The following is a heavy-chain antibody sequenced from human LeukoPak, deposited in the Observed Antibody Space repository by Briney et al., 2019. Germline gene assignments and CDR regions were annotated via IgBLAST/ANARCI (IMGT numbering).Heavy chain of an antibody. CDR3: ARRYGAGSYYYYYGMDV. V-gene: IGHV4-34*01. CDR1: GGSFRGYY. J-gene: IGHJ6*04. CDR2: INHSGSN. Sequence: SETLSLTCAVYGGSFRGYYWSWIRQPPGKGLEWIGEINHSGSNNYNPSLKSRVTISVETSKNQFSLKQSSVTAADTAVYYCARRYGAGSYYYYYGMDVWGKGTTVTVSS. D-gene: IGHD3-10*01.